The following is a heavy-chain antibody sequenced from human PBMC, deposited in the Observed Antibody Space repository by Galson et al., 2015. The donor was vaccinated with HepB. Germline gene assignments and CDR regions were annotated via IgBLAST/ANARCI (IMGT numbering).Heavy chain of an antibody. J-gene: IGHJ4*02. D-gene: IGHD3-10*01. CDR2: IFHNGTT. Sequence: TLSLTCAVSGGSIRSGGYSWTWIRQPPGKGLEWIGYIFHNGTTDQNPSLKSRLTMSVDTSKSQLSLRLNSVTAADTAVYYCARGLVMVRGVPIDYWGQGTLVTVSS. CDR3: ARGLVMVRGVPIDY. CDR1: GGSIRSGGYS. V-gene: IGHV4-30-2*01.